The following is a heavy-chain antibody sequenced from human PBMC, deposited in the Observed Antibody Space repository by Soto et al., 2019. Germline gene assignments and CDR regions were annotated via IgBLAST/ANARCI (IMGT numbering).Heavy chain of an antibody. Sequence: SQTLSLTCAISGDSVSSNSAAWNWIRQSPSRGLEWLGRTYYRSKWYNDYAVSVKSRITINPDTSKNQFSLQLNSVTPEDTAVYYCARASYSSSSYYYYGMGVWGQGTTVTVSS. V-gene: IGHV6-1*01. D-gene: IGHD6-6*01. CDR2: TYYRSKWYN. CDR1: GDSVSSNSAA. CDR3: ARASYSSSSYYYYGMGV. J-gene: IGHJ6*02.